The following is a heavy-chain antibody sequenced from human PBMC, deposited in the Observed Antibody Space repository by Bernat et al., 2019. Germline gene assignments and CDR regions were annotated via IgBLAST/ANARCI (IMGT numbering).Heavy chain of an antibody. CDR3: ARDHGMRGPAASGWFDP. D-gene: IGHD2-2*01. J-gene: IGHJ5*02. Sequence: QVQLVESGGGVVQPGRSLRLSCAASGFTFSSYGMHRVRQAPGKGLEWVAVIWYDVSNKYYADSVKGRFTISRDNSKNTLYLQMNSLRAEDTAVYYCARDHGMRGPAASGWFDPWGQGTLVTVSS. CDR2: IWYDVSNK. CDR1: GFTFSSYG. V-gene: IGHV3-33*01.